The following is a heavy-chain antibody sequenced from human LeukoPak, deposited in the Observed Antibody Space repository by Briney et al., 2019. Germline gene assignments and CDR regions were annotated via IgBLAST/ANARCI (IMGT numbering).Heavy chain of an antibody. D-gene: IGHD3-10*01. J-gene: IGHJ4*02. CDR3: ARDMDLGFAELVDF. CDR2: IIPTLGVT. V-gene: IGHV1-69*04. Sequence: GASVKVSCKASGGTFTSHAISGVPQAPGQGLEWVGRIIPTLGVTTYAQKLQGRLTIAADRSTSTAYMELSSMRSEDTAIYYCARDMDLGFAELVDFWGQGTPVTVSS. CDR1: GGTFTSHA.